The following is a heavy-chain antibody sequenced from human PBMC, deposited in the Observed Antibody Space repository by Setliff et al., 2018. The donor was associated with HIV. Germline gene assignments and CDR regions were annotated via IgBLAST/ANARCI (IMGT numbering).Heavy chain of an antibody. J-gene: IGHJ4*02. V-gene: IGHV1-69*13. D-gene: IGHD6-13*01. CDR3: ARADSSNWYHVDY. CDR2: IIPLFGTA. CDR1: GYTFTSYG. Sequence: SVKVSCKASGYTFTSYGITWVRQAPGQGLEWMGGIIPLFGTANYAQNFQGRVTITADASTSTAYMELSSLRSEDTAVYYCARADSSNWYHVDYWGQGTLVTVSS.